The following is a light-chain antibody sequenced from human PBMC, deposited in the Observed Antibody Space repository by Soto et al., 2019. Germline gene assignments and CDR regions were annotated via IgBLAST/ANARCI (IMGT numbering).Light chain of an antibody. J-gene: IGKJ1*01. V-gene: IGKV3-11*01. CDR1: QSIRNY. Sequence: IVLTDSQATLSLSPCERAELSSRASQSIRNYLAWYQQKPGQAPRLLIYDASNKATGIPARFGGSGSGTDFTLTIIRLEPEDFAVYYCQQYDISPWTFGQGTKVDI. CDR3: QQYDISPWT. CDR2: DAS.